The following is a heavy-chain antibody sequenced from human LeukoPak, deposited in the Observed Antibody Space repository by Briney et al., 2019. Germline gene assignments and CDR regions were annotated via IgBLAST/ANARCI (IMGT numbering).Heavy chain of an antibody. J-gene: IGHJ2*01. CDR2: IRPDANKK. Sequence: PGTSLRLSCVTSGFIFSHYGFHWVRQAPGKGLEWVALIRPDANKKSYPDSVKGRFTVSRDNSENTVCLQMNSLRAEDTAIYYCVVVMVPAALWQFDLWGRGTQVTVSS. D-gene: IGHD2-2*01. CDR1: GFIFSHYG. V-gene: IGHV3-33*01. CDR3: VVVMVPAALWQFDL.